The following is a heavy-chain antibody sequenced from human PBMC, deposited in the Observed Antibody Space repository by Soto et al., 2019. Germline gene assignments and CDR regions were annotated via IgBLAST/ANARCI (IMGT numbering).Heavy chain of an antibody. J-gene: IGHJ3*02. D-gene: IGHD2-2*01. CDR3: ARWDCSCTTWCRKAVDM. Sequence: ASVKVSCKASGYTFATYGISWVRQAPGQGLEWMGWITTYNGNTHNAQSFQGRLTMTTETSTSTAYMELRSLGSDDTAVYYCARWDCSCTTWCRKAVDMWVRVTVGTASS. V-gene: IGHV1-18*01. CDR1: GYTFATYG. CDR2: ITTYNGNT.